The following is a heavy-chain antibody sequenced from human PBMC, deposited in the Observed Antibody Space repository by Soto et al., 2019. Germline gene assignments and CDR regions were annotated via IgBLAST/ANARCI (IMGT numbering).Heavy chain of an antibody. V-gene: IGHV3-13*01. CDR3: ARAIHSIDWFDP. CDR1: GFTFSSYD. CDR2: IGTAGDT. Sequence: GGSLRLSCAASGFTFSSYDMHWVRQATGKGLEWVSAIGTAGDTYYPGSVKGRFTISRENAKNSLYLQMNSLRAEDTAVYYCARAIHSIDWFDPWGQGTLVTVS. D-gene: IGHD2-2*02. J-gene: IGHJ5*02.